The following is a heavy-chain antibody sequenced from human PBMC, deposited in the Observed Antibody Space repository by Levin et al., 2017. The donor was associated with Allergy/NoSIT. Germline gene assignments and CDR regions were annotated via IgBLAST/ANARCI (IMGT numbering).Heavy chain of an antibody. CDR2: ITNSGRT. CDR1: GFTFNNYA. V-gene: IGHV3-23*01. J-gene: IGHJ4*02. CDR3: AKEMTTVVPVFDY. D-gene: IGHD4-23*01. Sequence: QLGESLKISCAASGFTFNNYAMSWVRQAPGKGLEWVSAITNSGRTYYADSVKGRFTVSRDNSKNTLYLQMNSLRADDTAVYYCAKEMTTVVPVFDYWGQGTLVTVSS.